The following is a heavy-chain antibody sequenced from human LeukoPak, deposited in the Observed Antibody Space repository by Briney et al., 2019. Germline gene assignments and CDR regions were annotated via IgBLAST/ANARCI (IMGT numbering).Heavy chain of an antibody. D-gene: IGHD3-10*01. CDR3: ARESSGVLGFDS. CDR1: GFTFSSYN. Sequence: GGSLRLSCAASGFTFSSYNMNWVRQAPGKGLEWVSYISSSSRTIYNADSVKGRFTISRDNVKNSLYLQMNSLRDEDTAVYYCARESSGVLGFDSWGQGTLVTVSS. V-gene: IGHV3-48*02. CDR2: ISSSSRTI. J-gene: IGHJ4*02.